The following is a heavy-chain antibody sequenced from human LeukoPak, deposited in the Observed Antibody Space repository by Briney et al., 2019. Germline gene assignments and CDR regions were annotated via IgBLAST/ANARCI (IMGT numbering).Heavy chain of an antibody. CDR1: GFTFSTYW. CDR3: AREGIAVAGTFFDY. V-gene: IGHV3-7*01. J-gene: IGHJ4*02. D-gene: IGHD6-19*01. CDR2: IKEDGSEK. Sequence: AGGSLRLSCAASGFTFSTYWMSWVRQAPGKGLEWVANIKEDGSEKNYVDSVKGRFTISRDNTKNSVYLQMNSLRAEDTAVYYCAREGIAVAGTFFDYWGQGTLVTVSS.